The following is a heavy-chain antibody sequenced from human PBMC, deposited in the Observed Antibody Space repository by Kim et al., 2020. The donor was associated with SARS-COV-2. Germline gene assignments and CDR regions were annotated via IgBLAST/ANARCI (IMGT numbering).Heavy chain of an antibody. Sequence: GIGNTNNSQKFQARVTITRDTSASTAYMELNSLRSEDTAVYYCARSRSSIDWGQGTLVTVSS. V-gene: IGHV1-3*01. CDR3: ARSRSSID. J-gene: IGHJ4*02. D-gene: IGHD6-13*01. CDR2: GIGNT.